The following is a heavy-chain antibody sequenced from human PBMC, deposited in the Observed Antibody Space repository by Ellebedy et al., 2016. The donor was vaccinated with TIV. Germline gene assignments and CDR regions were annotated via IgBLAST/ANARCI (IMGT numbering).Heavy chain of an antibody. Sequence: SETLSLXCAVYGGSFSGYYWSWIRQPPGKGLEWIGEINHSGSTNYNPSLKSRVTISVDTSKNQFSLKLSSVTAADTAVYYCARARLQQPKGYFDYWGQGTLITVSS. V-gene: IGHV4-34*01. J-gene: IGHJ4*02. CDR1: GGSFSGYY. CDR2: INHSGST. D-gene: IGHD6-13*01. CDR3: ARARLQQPKGYFDY.